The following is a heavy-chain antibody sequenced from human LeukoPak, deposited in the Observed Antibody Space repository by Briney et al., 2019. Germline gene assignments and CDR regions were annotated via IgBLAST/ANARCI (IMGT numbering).Heavy chain of an antibody. CDR3: ARKPGTTVYFDY. CDR1: GYTFTSYY. Sequence: ASVKVSCKASGYTFTSYYMHWVRQAPGQGLEWMGIINPSGGSTSYAQKFQGRVTMTRDTSTSTVYMKLSSLRSEDTAVYYCARKPGTTVYFDYWGQGTLVTVSS. J-gene: IGHJ4*02. CDR2: INPSGGST. D-gene: IGHD1-7*01. V-gene: IGHV1-46*01.